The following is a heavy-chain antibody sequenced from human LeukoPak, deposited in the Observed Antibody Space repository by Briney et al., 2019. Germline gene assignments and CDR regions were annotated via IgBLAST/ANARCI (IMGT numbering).Heavy chain of an antibody. Sequence: GGSLRLSCAASGFTVSSNYMSWVRQAPGKGLEWVSVIYSGGSTYYADSVKGRFTISRDNSKNTLYLQMNSLSAEDTAVYYCARDWGSSGYFKEDYYYGMDVWGQGTTVTVSS. CDR1: GFTVSSNY. D-gene: IGHD3-22*01. V-gene: IGHV3-53*01. CDR3: ARDWGSSGYFKEDYYYGMDV. CDR2: IYSGGST. J-gene: IGHJ6*02.